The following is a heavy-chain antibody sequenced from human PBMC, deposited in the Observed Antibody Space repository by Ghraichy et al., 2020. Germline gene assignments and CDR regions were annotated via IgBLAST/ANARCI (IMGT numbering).Heavy chain of an antibody. V-gene: IGHV4-39*01. J-gene: IGHJ4*02. Sequence: GSLRLSCTVSGGSISSSSYYWGWIRQPPGKGLEWIGSIYYSGSTYYNPSLKSRVTISVDTSKNQFSLKLSSVTAADTAVYYCARQIQLWFIWNYWGQGTLVTVSS. CDR3: ARQIQLWFIWNY. D-gene: IGHD5-18*01. CDR2: IYYSGST. CDR1: GGSISSSSYY.